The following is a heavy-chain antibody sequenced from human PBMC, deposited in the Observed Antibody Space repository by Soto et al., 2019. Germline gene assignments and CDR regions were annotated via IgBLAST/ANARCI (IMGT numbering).Heavy chain of an antibody. CDR2: ISSSSSYI. CDR1: GFTFSSYS. D-gene: IGHD3-22*01. CDR3: ARDDPYYYDSSGYYRAEYFQH. V-gene: IGHV3-21*01. J-gene: IGHJ1*01. Sequence: GSLRLSCAASGFTFSSYSMNWVRQAPGKGLEWVSSISSSSSYIYYADSVKGRFTISRDNAKNSLYLQMNSLRAEDTAVYYCARDDPYYYDSSGYYRAEYFQHWGQGTLVTVS.